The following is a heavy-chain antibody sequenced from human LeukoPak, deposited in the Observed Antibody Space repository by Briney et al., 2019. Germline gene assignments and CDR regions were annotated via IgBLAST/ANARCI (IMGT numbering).Heavy chain of an antibody. V-gene: IGHV3-11*01. CDR1: GFTFSDYY. Sequence: GGSLRLSCAASGFTFSDYYMSWIRQAPGKGLEWVSYISGSGSTIYYADSVKGRFTISRDNAKNSLYLQMNSLRAEDTAVYYCARLNCSSTSCYRVRYYYYGMDVWGQGTTVTVSS. CDR3: ARLNCSSTSCYRVRYYYYGMDV. CDR2: ISGSGSTI. D-gene: IGHD2-2*01. J-gene: IGHJ6*02.